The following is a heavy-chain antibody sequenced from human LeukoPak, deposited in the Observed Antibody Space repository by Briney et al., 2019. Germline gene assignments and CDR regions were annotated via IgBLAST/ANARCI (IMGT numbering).Heavy chain of an antibody. J-gene: IGHJ6*02. CDR1: GFTFSSYA. Sequence: GGSLRLSCAASGFTFSSYAMHWVRRAPGKGLEWVAVISYDGSNKYYADSVKGRFTISRDNSKNTLYPQMNSLRAEDTAVYYCARDLDIVVVVAAIPGDYYYGMDVWGQGTTVTVSS. CDR2: ISYDGSNK. D-gene: IGHD2-15*01. CDR3: ARDLDIVVVVAAIPGDYYYGMDV. V-gene: IGHV3-30-3*01.